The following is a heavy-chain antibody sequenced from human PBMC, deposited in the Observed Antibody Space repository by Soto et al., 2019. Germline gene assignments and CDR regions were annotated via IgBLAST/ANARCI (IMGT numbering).Heavy chain of an antibody. Sequence: QVQLQQWGAGLLKPSETLSLTCAVYGGSFSGYYWSWIRQPPGKGLEWIGEINHSGSTNYNPSLKSRVTLSVDTSKDQFALKMSSVTAADTAVYYCARERTGYSSGWLPDPYYFDYWGQGTLVTVS. CDR2: INHSGST. V-gene: IGHV4-34*01. CDR1: GGSFSGYY. J-gene: IGHJ4*02. CDR3: ARERTGYSSGWLPDPYYFDY. D-gene: IGHD6-19*01.